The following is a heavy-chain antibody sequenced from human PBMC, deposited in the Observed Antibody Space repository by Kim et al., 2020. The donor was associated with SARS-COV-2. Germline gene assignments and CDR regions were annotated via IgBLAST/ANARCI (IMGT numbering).Heavy chain of an antibody. V-gene: IGHV3-21*01. J-gene: IGHJ6*02. CDR3: ARDLGCSGGSCYSIVTSGMDV. CDR1: GFTFSSYS. CDR2: ISSSSSYI. Sequence: GGSLRLSCAASGFTFSSYSMNWVRQAPGKGLEWVSSISSSSSYIYYADSVKGRFTISRDNAKNSLYLQMNSLRAEDTAVYYCARDLGCSGGSCYSIVTSGMDVWGQGTTVTVSS. D-gene: IGHD2-15*01.